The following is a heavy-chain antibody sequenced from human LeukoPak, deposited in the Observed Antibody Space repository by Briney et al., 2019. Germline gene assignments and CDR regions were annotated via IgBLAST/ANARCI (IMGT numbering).Heavy chain of an antibody. V-gene: IGHV3-11*04. CDR2: ISSSGSTI. J-gene: IGHJ4*02. Sequence: GGSLRLSCAASGFTFSDYYMSWIRQAPGRGLEWVSYISSSGSTIYYADSVKGRFTISRDNAKNSLYLQMNSLRAEDTAVYYCARDFARYYYDSSGLSDYWGQGTLVTVSS. D-gene: IGHD3-22*01. CDR3: ARDFARYYYDSSGLSDY. CDR1: GFTFSDYY.